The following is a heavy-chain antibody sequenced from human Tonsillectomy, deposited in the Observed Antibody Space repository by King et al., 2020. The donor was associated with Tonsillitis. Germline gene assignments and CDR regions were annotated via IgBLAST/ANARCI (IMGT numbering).Heavy chain of an antibody. V-gene: IGHV3-21*01. CDR1: GFTFGSYS. CDR3: ARDWGTWMEDI. D-gene: IGHD1-1*01. CDR2: IRCSSSFI. Sequence: VQLVESGGGLVKPEGSLRLSCAASGFTFGSYSMNWVRQAPGKGLEWVSSIRCSSSFIYEANSVKGRFTISQDNAKNSRYRQMNRLRAEDTAVYYCARDWGTWMEDIWGQGTMVTVSS. J-gene: IGHJ3*02.